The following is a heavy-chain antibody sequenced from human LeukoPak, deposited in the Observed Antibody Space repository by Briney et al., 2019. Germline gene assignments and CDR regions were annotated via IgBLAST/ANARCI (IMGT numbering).Heavy chain of an antibody. V-gene: IGHV3-33*01. J-gene: IGHJ4*02. CDR1: GFTFSSYG. CDR2: MWYDGTNK. CDR3: ARDHSSYYDSYYFDY. Sequence: GSLRLSCAASGFTFSSYGMHWVRQAPGKGLEWVAVMWYDGTNKYYADSVKGRFIISRDNSKNTLYLQMHSLRAEDTAVYYCARDHSSYYDSYYFDYWGQGTLVTVSS. D-gene: IGHD3-22*01.